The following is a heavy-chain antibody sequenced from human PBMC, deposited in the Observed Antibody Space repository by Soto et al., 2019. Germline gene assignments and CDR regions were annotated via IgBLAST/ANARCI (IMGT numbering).Heavy chain of an antibody. CDR2: ISGGGGST. CDR1: GFTFGNHG. Sequence: EVQLLESGGGLVQPGGSLRLSCATSGFTFGNHGINWVRQAPGKGLEWVSGISGGGGSTYYGDSVKGRFTISRDHSKKTVFLEMNRPRDEDTAVYYCATVFTVLMHVMRPAYAFEFCGQGTLVTLSS. CDR3: ATVFTVLMHVMRPAYAFEF. V-gene: IGHV3-23*01. D-gene: IGHD3-16*01. J-gene: IGHJ3*01.